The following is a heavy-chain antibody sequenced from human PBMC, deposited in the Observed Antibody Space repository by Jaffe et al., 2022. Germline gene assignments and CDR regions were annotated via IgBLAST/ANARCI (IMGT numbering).Heavy chain of an antibody. CDR1: GFTFSNYA. J-gene: IGHJ4*02. CDR3: TFIGAAGKVDY. Sequence: EVQLLESGGDLVQPGGSLRLSCAASGFTFSNYAMSWVRQAPGKGLEWVSGISGSGGTTYYADSVKGRFTISRDNAKKTLYLQMNSLRAEDTAVYYCTFIGAAGKVDYWGQGTLVTVSS. CDR2: ISGSGGTT. V-gene: IGHV3-23*01. D-gene: IGHD6-13*01.